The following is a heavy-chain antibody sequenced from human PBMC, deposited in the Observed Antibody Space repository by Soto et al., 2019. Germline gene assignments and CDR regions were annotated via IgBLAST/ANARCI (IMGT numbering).Heavy chain of an antibody. J-gene: IGHJ6*02. Sequence: GGSLRLSCAASGFTFSSYSMNWVRQAPGKGLEWVSSISSSSSYIYYADSVKGRFTISRDNAKNSLYLQMNSLRAEDTAVYYCARDQGNVVVPAAFDPYYYYGMDVWGQGTTVTVSS. CDR3: ARDQGNVVVPAAFDPYYYYGMDV. CDR2: ISSSSSYI. D-gene: IGHD2-2*01. V-gene: IGHV3-21*01. CDR1: GFTFSSYS.